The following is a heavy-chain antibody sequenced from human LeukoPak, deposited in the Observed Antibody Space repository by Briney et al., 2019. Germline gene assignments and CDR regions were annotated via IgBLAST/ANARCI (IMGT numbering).Heavy chain of an antibody. Sequence: PSETLPLTCSVSDYSISSSYYWGWIRQPPGKGLEWIGNIYHSGSTYYNPSLTGRVTISVDTSKNQFSLKLSSVTAADTAVYYCARTYTNYPNRPFDYWGQGTLVTVSS. CDR3: ARTYTNYPNRPFDY. CDR2: IYHSGST. J-gene: IGHJ4*02. D-gene: IGHD4-11*01. V-gene: IGHV4-38-2*02. CDR1: DYSISSSYY.